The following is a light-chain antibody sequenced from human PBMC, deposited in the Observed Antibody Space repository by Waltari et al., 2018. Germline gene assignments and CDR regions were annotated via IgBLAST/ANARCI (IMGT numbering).Light chain of an antibody. CDR1: SPNIGNYF. CDR3: ATWDNSLTAVV. J-gene: IGLJ2*01. CDR2: DNY. Sequence: QSVLTQPPSVSAAPGQKVTIPCSGSSPNIGNYFVSWYHHLPGATPKLLIYDNYKLPSGIPDRFSASKSGTSATLDITGLQIGDEADYDCATWDNSLTAVVFGGGTKLTVL. V-gene: IGLV1-51*01.